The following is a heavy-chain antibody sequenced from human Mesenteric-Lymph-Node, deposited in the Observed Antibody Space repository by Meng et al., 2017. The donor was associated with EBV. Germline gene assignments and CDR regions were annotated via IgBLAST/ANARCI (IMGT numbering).Heavy chain of an antibody. CDR3: ARRGKVGAGY. Sequence: QVQLQQWGAGLLKPSETLSLNCAVYGGSFSGYYWSWIRQPPGKGLEWIGEINHSGSTNYNPSLKSRVTISVDTSKNQFSLKLSSVTAADTAVYYCARRGKVGAGYWGQGTLVTVSS. J-gene: IGHJ4*02. CDR2: INHSGST. V-gene: IGHV4-34*01. D-gene: IGHD1-26*01. CDR1: GGSFSGYY.